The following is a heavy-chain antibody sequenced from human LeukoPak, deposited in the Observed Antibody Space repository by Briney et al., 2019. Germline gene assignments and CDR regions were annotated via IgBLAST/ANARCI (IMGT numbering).Heavy chain of an antibody. J-gene: IGHJ5*02. CDR1: GFTFSSYG. Sequence: PGGSLRLSCAASGFTFSSYGMHWVRQAPGKGLEWVAVISYDGSNKYYADSVKGRFTISRDNSKNTLYLQMNSLRAEDTAVYYCAKVGGVRGDDWFDPWGQGTLVTVSS. CDR2: ISYDGSNK. D-gene: IGHD3-10*01. CDR3: AKVGGVRGDDWFDP. V-gene: IGHV3-30*18.